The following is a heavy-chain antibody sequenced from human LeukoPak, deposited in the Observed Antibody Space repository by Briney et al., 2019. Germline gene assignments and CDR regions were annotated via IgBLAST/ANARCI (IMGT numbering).Heavy chain of an antibody. CDR1: GGPISSSPYY. CDR2: ISYSGST. CDR3: ARLSPYLGSGSSAFPDDF. Sequence: SETLSLTCTVSGGPISSSPYYWGWIRQPPGKGLEWIGSISYSGSTFYNPSLESRLTISVDTSKNQFSLELSSLTAADTAVFYCARLSPYLGSGSSAFPDDFWGQGTLVTVSS. D-gene: IGHD3-10*01. J-gene: IGHJ4*02. V-gene: IGHV4-39*01.